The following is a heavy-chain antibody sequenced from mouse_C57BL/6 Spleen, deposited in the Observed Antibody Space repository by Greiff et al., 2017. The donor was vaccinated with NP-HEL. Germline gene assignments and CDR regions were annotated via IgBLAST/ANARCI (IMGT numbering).Heavy chain of an antibody. V-gene: IGHV5-15*01. D-gene: IGHD1-1*01. CDR3: ARQGDYYGSSNYFDY. J-gene: IGHJ2*01. CDR1: GFTFSDYG. CDR2: ISNLAYSI. Sequence: EVKLMESGGGLVQPGGSLKLSCAASGFTFSDYGMAWVRQAPRKGPEWVAFISNLAYSIYYADTVTGRFTISRENAKNTLYLEMSSLRSEDTAMYYCARQGDYYGSSNYFDYWGQGTTLTVSS.